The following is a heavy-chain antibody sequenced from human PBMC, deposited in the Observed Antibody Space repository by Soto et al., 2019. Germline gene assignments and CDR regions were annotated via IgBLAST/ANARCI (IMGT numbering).Heavy chain of an antibody. CDR1: GFTFSSYA. D-gene: IGHD3-16*01. CDR3: AKAPVDYVWGSYDY. Sequence: GXSLRLSCAASGFTFSSYAMSWVRQAPGKGLEWVSAISGSGGSTYYADSVKGRFTISRDNSKNTLYLQMNSLRAEDTAVYYCAKAPVDYVWGSYDYWGQGTLVTVSS. CDR2: ISGSGGST. V-gene: IGHV3-23*01. J-gene: IGHJ4*02.